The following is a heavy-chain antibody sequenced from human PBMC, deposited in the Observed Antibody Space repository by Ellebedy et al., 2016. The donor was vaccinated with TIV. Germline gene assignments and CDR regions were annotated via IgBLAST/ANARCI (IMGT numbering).Heavy chain of an antibody. J-gene: IGHJ4*02. D-gene: IGHD2-15*01. CDR2: INPNSGGT. Sequence: ASVKVSXXASGYTFTGYYMHWVRQAPGQGLEWMGWINPNSGGTNYAQKFQGRVTMTRDTSISTAYMELSRLRSDDTAVYYCASDCSGGSCARPFDYWGQGTLVTVSS. CDR1: GYTFTGYY. V-gene: IGHV1-2*02. CDR3: ASDCSGGSCARPFDY.